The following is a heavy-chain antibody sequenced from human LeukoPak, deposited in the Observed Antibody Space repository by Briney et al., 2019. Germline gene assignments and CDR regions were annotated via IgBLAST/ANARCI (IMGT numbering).Heavy chain of an antibody. J-gene: IGHJ4*02. V-gene: IGHV1-2*02. D-gene: IGHD5-24*01. CDR1: GYTFTGYY. CDR3: ARSPTRWSSRAIPGYY. Sequence: ASVKVSCKASGYTFTGYYMHWVRQAPGQGLEWTGWINPNSGGTNYAQKFQGRVTMTRGTSISTAYMELSRLRSDDTAVYYCARSPTRWSSRAIPGYYWGQGTLVTVSS. CDR2: INPNSGGT.